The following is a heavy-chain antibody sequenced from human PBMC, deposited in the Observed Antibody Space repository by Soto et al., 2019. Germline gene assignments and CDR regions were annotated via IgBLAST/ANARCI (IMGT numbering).Heavy chain of an antibody. CDR3: TSVLDLDY. V-gene: IGHV3-74*01. J-gene: IGHJ4*02. CDR2: ISDGGTTI. D-gene: IGHD2-8*02. Sequence: GGSLRLSCAASGFSFSNAWMHWFRQVPGEGLEWVATISDGGTTINTADSVKGRFTVSRDDAKNTVYLQMNSLRAGDTALYYCTSVLDLDYWGQGTLVTVSS. CDR1: GFSFSNAW.